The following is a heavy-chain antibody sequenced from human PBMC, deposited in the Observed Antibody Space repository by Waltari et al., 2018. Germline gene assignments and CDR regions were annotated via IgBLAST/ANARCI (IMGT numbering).Heavy chain of an antibody. CDR3: ARHQRRGLRGLDV. CDR1: GVTLTGYY. V-gene: IGHV4-34*02. J-gene: IGHJ4*02. Sequence: QVQLKQWGTGLLRPSETLSLKCAVYGVTLTGYYWTWVRQSPGKGLEWIGEIDHRGVTNINLSLMSRVFMLVDTSDKQLSLKLRSVTAADTAVYYCARHQRRGLRGLDVWGQGTQVAVSS. D-gene: IGHD1-26*01. CDR2: IDHRGVT.